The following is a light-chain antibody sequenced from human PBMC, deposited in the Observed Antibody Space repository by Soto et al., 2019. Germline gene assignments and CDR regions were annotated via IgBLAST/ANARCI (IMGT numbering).Light chain of an antibody. Sequence: QSVLTQPPSXSGTPGQRVAISCSGASSNIGSTRANWYRQLPGTAPKLLIYSDNQRPSGVPDRFSGSKSGTSASLAISGLQSEDEADYYCAAWDNSLNGYVFGTGTKVTVL. CDR3: AAWDNSLNGYV. V-gene: IGLV1-44*01. CDR2: SDN. J-gene: IGLJ1*01. CDR1: SSNIGSTR.